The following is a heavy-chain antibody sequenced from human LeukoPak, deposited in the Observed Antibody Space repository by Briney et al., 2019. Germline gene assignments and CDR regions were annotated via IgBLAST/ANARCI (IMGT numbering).Heavy chain of an antibody. CDR1: GFTFDDYG. J-gene: IGHJ4*02. CDR2: INWNGGST. D-gene: IGHD3-22*01. V-gene: IGHV3-20*04. CDR3: AKPSEYYYDSSGYGYFDY. Sequence: GGSLRLSCAASGFTFDDYGMTWVRQAPGKGLEWVSGINWNGGSTGYADSVKGRFTISRDNSKNTLYLQMNSLRAEDTAVYYCAKPSEYYYDSSGYGYFDYWGQGTLVTVSS.